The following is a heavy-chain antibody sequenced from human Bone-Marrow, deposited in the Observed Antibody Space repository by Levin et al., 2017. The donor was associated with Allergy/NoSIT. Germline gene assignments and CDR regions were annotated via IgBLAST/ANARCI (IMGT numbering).Heavy chain of an antibody. CDR1: GGSINSYF. CDR2: IAYSGST. V-gene: IGHV4-59*13. CDR3: ARGRVYSGYDCV. D-gene: IGHD5-12*01. Sequence: SETLSLTCTVSGGSINSYFWTWIRQSPEKGLEHIGQIAYSGSTYYNPSFQSRVTFSLDPSTTQFSLKLTSVTPADTAVYYCARGRVYSGYDCVWGQGTMVVVSS. J-gene: IGHJ3*01.